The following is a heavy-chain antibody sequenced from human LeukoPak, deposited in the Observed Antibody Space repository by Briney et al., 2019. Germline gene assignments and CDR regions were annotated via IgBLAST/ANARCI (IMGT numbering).Heavy chain of an antibody. D-gene: IGHD7-27*01. Sequence: PSETLSLTCTVSGGSISSSSYYWGWIRQPPGKGLEWIGSIYYSGSTYYNPSLKSRVTISVDTSKNQFSLKLSSVTAADTAVYYCARHGPQTGPRSSFDYWGQGTLVTVSS. J-gene: IGHJ4*02. CDR3: ARHGPQTGPRSSFDY. V-gene: IGHV4-39*01. CDR1: GGSISSSSYY. CDR2: IYYSGST.